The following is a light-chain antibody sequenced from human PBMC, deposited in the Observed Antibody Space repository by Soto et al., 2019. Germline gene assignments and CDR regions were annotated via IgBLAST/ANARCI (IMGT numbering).Light chain of an antibody. Sequence: EIVLTQSPATLSLSPGERATLSCRASPSVSSYLAWYQQKPGQAPRLLIYDASNRATGIPARFSGSGSGTDFTLTISSLEPEDFAVYYCQHRFNWPLTFGGGTKVEIK. CDR2: DAS. V-gene: IGKV3-11*01. CDR3: QHRFNWPLT. J-gene: IGKJ4*01. CDR1: PSVSSY.